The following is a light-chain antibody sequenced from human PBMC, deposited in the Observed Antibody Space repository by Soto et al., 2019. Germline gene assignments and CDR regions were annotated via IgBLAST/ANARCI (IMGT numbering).Light chain of an antibody. CDR1: SSNIGAGYD. V-gene: IGLV1-40*01. CDR3: QSYDSSLSAYV. Sequence: QSVLTQPPSVSGSPGQRVTISCTGTSSNIGAGYDVHWYQQLPGTAPKLLIFDNSNRPSGVPDRFSGSKSGTSASLAITGLQDEDEADYYCQSYDSSLSAYVFGTGTKLTVL. J-gene: IGLJ1*01. CDR2: DNS.